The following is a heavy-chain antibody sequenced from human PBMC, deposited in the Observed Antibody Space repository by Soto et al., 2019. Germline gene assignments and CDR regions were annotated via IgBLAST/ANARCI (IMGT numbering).Heavy chain of an antibody. J-gene: IGHJ6*02. Sequence: GESLKISCKGSGYSFTSYWIGWVRQMPGKGLEWMGIIYPGDSDTRYSPSFQGQVTISADKSISTAYLQWSSLKASDTAMYYCARPGRDYGDYEPYYYGMDVWGQGTTVTVSS. V-gene: IGHV5-51*01. CDR2: IYPGDSDT. CDR3: ARPGRDYGDYEPYYYGMDV. CDR1: GYSFTSYW. D-gene: IGHD4-17*01.